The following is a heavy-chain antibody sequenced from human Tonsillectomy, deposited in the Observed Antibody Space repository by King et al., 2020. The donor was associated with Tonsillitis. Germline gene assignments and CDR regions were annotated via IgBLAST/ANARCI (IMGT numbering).Heavy chain of an antibody. V-gene: IGHV4-38-2*02. CDR1: GYSISSGYY. D-gene: IGHD2-15*01. CDR3: ANLRADRRLSWFDP. CDR2: IFHSGST. J-gene: IGHJ5*02. Sequence: VQLQESGPGLVKPSETLSLTCSVSGYSISSGYYWGWLRQPPGRGLEWIGSIFHSGSTYYNTSVKSRVTISIDPSKNQFSLNLSSVTAADTAVYYCANLRADRRLSWFDPWGQGTLVTVSS.